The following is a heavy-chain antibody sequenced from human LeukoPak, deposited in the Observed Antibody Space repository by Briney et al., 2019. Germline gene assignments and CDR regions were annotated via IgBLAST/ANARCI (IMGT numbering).Heavy chain of an antibody. V-gene: IGHV1-69*13. CDR3: AREDSSSWTVFDY. D-gene: IGHD6-13*01. J-gene: IGHJ4*02. CDR2: IIPIFGTA. Sequence: SVEVSCKASGGTFSSYAISWVRQAPGQGLEWMGGIIPIFGTANYAQKFQGRVTITADESTSTAHMELSSLRSEDTAVYYCAREDSSSWTVFDYWGQGTLVTVSS. CDR1: GGTFSSYA.